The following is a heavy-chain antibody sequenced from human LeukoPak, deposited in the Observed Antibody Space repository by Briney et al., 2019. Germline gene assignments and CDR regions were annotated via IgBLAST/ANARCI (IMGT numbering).Heavy chain of an antibody. D-gene: IGHD3-10*01. V-gene: IGHV4-31*03. CDR2: IYYSGST. CDR1: GGSISSGGYY. Sequence: SQTLSLTCTVSGGSISSGGYYWSWIRQHPGKGLEWIGYIYYSGSTYYNPSLKSRVTISVDTSKNQFSLKLSSVTAADTAVYYCARHSLAGFGELLWGQGTLVTVSS. CDR3: ARHSLAGFGELL. J-gene: IGHJ4*02.